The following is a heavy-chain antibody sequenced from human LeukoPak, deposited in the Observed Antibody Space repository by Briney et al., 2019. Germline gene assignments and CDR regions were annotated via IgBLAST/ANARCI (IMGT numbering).Heavy chain of an antibody. J-gene: IGHJ6*03. D-gene: IGHD3-10*01. CDR1: GFTFSDYY. Sequence: GGSLRLSCAASGFTFSDYYMSWIRQAPGKGLEWVSYISSSGSTIYYADSVKGRFTISRDNAKNSLYLQMNSLRAEDTAVYYCAKVPQMVRGVIKYYYYYMDVWGKGTTVTISS. CDR2: ISSSGSTI. CDR3: AKVPQMVRGVIKYYYYYMDV. V-gene: IGHV3-11*04.